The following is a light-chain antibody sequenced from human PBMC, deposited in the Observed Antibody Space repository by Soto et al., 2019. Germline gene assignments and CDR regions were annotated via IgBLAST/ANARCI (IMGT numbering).Light chain of an antibody. CDR1: QSISSY. CDR2: AAS. J-gene: IGKJ1*01. CDR3: QQSYSNPWT. V-gene: IGKV1-39*01. Sequence: DIQMTQSPSSLSASVGDRVTITCRASQSISSYLNWYQQKPGKAPKLLIYAASSLQSGVPSRFSGSGSGTDFTLTISSLQPEDFVTYYCQQSYSNPWTFGPGTKVEIK.